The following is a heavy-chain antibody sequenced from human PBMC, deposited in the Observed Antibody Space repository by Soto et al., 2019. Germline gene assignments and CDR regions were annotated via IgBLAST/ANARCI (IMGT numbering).Heavy chain of an antibody. Sequence: ASVKVSCKASGYTFTSYGISWVRQAPGQGLEWMGWISAYNGNTNYAQKFQGRVTMTTDTSTSTAYMELRSLRSDDTAVYYCARGPVVVTAIRGAYFDYWGQGTLVTVSS. V-gene: IGHV1-18*01. CDR2: ISAYNGNT. J-gene: IGHJ4*02. D-gene: IGHD2-21*02. CDR3: ARGPVVVTAIRGAYFDY. CDR1: GYTFTSYG.